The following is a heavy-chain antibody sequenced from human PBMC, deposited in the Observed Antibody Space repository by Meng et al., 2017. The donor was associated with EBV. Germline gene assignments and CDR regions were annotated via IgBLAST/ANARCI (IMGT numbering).Heavy chain of an antibody. J-gene: IGHJ4*02. D-gene: IGHD6-19*01. Sequence: QGQRVQSGAEVEKPGASVKVSCKASGYTFTGYYMHWVRQAPGQGLEWMGRINPNSGGTNYAQKFQGRVTMTRDTSISTAYMELSRLRSDDTAVYYCARVGIAVAGTGYYWGQGTLVTVSS. CDR2: INPNSGGT. CDR3: ARVGIAVAGTGYY. CDR1: GYTFTGYY. V-gene: IGHV1-2*06.